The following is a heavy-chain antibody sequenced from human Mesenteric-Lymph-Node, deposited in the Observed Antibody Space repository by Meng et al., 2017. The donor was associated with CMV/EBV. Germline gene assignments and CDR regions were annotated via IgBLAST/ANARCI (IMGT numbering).Heavy chain of an antibody. Sequence: LPGWGAGLLKPSEALSLTCAVYGGSFSGYYWSWIRQPPGKGLEWIGEINHSGSTNYNPSLKSRVTISVDTSKNQFSLKLSSVTAADTAVYYCARHQRWLKSEGGFNYWGQGTLVTVSS. V-gene: IGHV4-34*01. CDR2: INHSGST. CDR3: ARHQRWLKSEGGFNY. D-gene: IGHD4-23*01. CDR1: GGSFSGYY. J-gene: IGHJ4*02.